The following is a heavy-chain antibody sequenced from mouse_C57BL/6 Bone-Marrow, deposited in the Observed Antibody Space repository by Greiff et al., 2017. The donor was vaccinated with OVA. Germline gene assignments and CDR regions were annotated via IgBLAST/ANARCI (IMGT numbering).Heavy chain of an antibody. CDR2: IDPETGGT. D-gene: IGHD2-4*01. V-gene: IGHV1-15*01. CDR3: TVIYYDYYGYFYY. J-gene: IGHJ2*01. CDR1: GYTFTDYE. Sequence: QVQLQQSGAELVRPGASVTLSCKASGYTFTDYEMHWVKQTPVHGLEWIGAIDPETGGTAYNQKFKGKAILTADNSSSTAYMELRRLTSEDSAVYYCTVIYYDYYGYFYYWGQGTTLTVSS.